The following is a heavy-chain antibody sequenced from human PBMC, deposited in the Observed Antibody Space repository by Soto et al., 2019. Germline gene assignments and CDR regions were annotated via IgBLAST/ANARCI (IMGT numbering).Heavy chain of an antibody. CDR1: GFTFSSYS. CDR3: ARDPDSSGRYNWFDP. D-gene: IGHD6-19*01. CDR2: ISSSSSTI. J-gene: IGHJ5*02. Sequence: PGGSLRLACAASGFTFSSYSMNWVRQAPGKGLEWVSYISSSSSTIYYADSVKGRFTISRDNAKNSLYLQMNSLRAEDTAVYYCARDPDSSGRYNWFDPWGQGTLVTVSS. V-gene: IGHV3-48*01.